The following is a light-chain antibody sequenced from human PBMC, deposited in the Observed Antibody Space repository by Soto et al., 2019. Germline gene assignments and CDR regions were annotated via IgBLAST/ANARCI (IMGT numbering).Light chain of an antibody. CDR2: EVS. CDR1: SSDVGGYNY. J-gene: IGLJ1*01. Sequence: QSVLTQPPSASGSPGQSVTISCTGTSSDVGGYNYVSWYQQHPRKAPKVIIYEVSKRPSGVPDRFSGSKSGSTASLTVSGLQAEEEADYYCSSYAVTNIFVFGTGTKVTVL. CDR3: SSYAVTNIFV. V-gene: IGLV2-8*01.